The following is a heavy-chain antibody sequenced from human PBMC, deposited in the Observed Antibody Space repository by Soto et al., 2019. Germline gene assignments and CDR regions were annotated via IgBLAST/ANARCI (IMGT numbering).Heavy chain of an antibody. J-gene: IGHJ4*02. CDR2: INHSGST. V-gene: IGHV4-34*01. CDR1: GGSFSGYY. Sequence: SETLSLTCAVYGGSFSGYYWSWIRQPPGKGLEWIGEINHSGSTNYNPSLKSRVTISVDTSKNQFSLKLSSVTAADTAVYYCARGPQFDYWGQGTLVTVSS. CDR3: ARGPQFDY.